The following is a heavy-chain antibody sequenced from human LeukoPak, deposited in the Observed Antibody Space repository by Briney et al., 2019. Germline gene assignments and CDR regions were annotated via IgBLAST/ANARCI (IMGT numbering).Heavy chain of an antibody. CDR3: ARDRPYDFWSADAFDI. Sequence: PSETLSLTCTVSGYSISSGYYWGWIRQPPGKGLEWIGSIYHSGSTYYNPSLKSRVTISVDTSKNQFSLKLSSVTAADTAVYYCARDRPYDFWSADAFDIWGQGTMVTVSS. V-gene: IGHV4-38-2*02. J-gene: IGHJ3*02. CDR1: GYSISSGYY. CDR2: IYHSGST. D-gene: IGHD3-3*01.